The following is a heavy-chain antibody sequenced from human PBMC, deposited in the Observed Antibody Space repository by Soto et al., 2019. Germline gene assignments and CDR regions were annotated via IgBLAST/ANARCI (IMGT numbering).Heavy chain of an antibody. Sequence: GGSLRLSCAASGFTFSSYWMSWARQAPGKGLEWVANIKQDGSEKYYVDSVKGRFTISRDNAKNSLYLQMNSLRAEDTAVYYCARVPRYFDWLSLPYGMDVWGQGTTVTVSS. CDR3: ARVPRYFDWLSLPYGMDV. CDR2: IKQDGSEK. V-gene: IGHV3-7*03. D-gene: IGHD3-9*01. CDR1: GFTFSSYW. J-gene: IGHJ6*02.